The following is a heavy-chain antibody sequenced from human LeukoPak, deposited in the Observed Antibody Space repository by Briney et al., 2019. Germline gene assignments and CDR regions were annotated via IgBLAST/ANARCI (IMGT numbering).Heavy chain of an antibody. CDR1: GFTFSSYS. V-gene: IGHV3-21*01. CDR3: ARSRYCSGGNCYLDAFDI. CDR2: ISSSSSYI. J-gene: IGHJ3*02. Sequence: GGSLRLSCAASGFTFSSYSMNWVRQAPGKGLEWVSSISSSSSYIYYADSVRGRFTISRDNAKNSLYLQMNCLRAEDTAVYYCARSRYCSGGNCYLDAFDIWGEGTMVTVSS. D-gene: IGHD2-15*01.